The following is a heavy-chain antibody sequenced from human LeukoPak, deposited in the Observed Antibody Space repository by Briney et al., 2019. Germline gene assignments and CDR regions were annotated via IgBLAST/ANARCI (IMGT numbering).Heavy chain of an antibody. V-gene: IGHV3-48*03. CDR3: ARADGNYGCVFDY. J-gene: IGHJ4*02. CDR1: GFTFSSYE. Sequence: GGSLRLSCAASGFTFSSYEMNWVRQAPGKGLEWVSYISSSGSTIYYADSVKGRFTISRDNAKRSVFLQMNSLRAEDTAVYYCARADGNYGCVFDYWGQGILVTVSS. CDR2: ISSSGSTI. D-gene: IGHD3-10*01.